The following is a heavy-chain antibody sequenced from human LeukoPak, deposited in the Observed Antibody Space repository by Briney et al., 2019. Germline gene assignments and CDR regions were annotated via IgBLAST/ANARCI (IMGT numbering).Heavy chain of an antibody. CDR2: ISGNGGST. J-gene: IGHJ4*02. V-gene: IGHV3-23*01. Sequence: GGSLRLSCAASGVTFSRNAMSWVRQAPGKGLEWVSSISGNGGSTYYADSVKGRFTISRDKSKNTLYLQMNSLRAEDTAVYYCAIPSITADNFDYWGQGTLVTVSS. CDR1: GVTFSRNA. D-gene: IGHD6-13*01. CDR3: AIPSITADNFDY.